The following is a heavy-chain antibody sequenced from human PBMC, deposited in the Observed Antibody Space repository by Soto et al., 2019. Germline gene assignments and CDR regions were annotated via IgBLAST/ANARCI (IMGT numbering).Heavy chain of an antibody. Sequence: SVKVSCKASGGTFSSYAISWVRQAPGQGLEWMGGIIPIFGTANYAQKFQGRVTITADESTSTAYMELSSLRSEDTAVYYCGYSSGRVLQYYFDYWGQGTLVTVSS. V-gene: IGHV1-69*13. CDR2: IIPIFGTA. CDR1: GGTFSSYA. CDR3: GYSSGRVLQYYFDY. J-gene: IGHJ4*02. D-gene: IGHD6-19*01.